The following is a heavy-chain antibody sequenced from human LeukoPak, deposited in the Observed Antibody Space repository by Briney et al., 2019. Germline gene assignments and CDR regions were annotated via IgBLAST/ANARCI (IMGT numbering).Heavy chain of an antibody. V-gene: IGHV4-59*12. Sequence: SETLSLTCTVSGGPISRYYWSWIRQPPGKGLEWLGYMYYTGSTNYNPSLKSRVTISVDTSKNQFSLKLSSVTAADTAVYYCARDTRQQWAFDYWGQGTLVTVSS. D-gene: IGHD6-19*01. CDR3: ARDTRQQWAFDY. CDR1: GGPISRYY. CDR2: MYYTGST. J-gene: IGHJ4*02.